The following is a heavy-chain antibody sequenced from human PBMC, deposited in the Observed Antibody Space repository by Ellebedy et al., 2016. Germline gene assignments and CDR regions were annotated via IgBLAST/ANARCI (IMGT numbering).Heavy chain of an antibody. CDR3: KGASSGSWVTMDY. CDR1: GFTFSTYW. D-gene: IGHD6-13*01. Sequence: GESLKISCAASGFTFSTYWMYWVRQAPGKGLEWVASIKEDGSNKHYVDSVKGRFTISRDISKNTLYLQMNSLRVEDTALYCVKGASSGSWVTMDYWGQGALVTVSS. CDR2: IKEDGSNK. J-gene: IGHJ4*02. V-gene: IGHV3-7*03.